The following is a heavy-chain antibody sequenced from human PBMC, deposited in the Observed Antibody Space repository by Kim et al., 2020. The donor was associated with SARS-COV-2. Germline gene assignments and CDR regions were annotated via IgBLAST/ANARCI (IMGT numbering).Heavy chain of an antibody. D-gene: IGHD3-10*01. J-gene: IGHJ3*02. V-gene: IGHV1-18*01. Sequence: QKLQGRVTMTTDTATSTAYMGLRSLRSDDTAVYYCARGGLWFGGAGAFDIWGQGTMVTVSS. CDR3: ARGGLWFGGAGAFDI.